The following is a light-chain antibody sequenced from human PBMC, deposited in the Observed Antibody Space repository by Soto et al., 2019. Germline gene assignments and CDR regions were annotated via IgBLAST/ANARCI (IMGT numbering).Light chain of an antibody. CDR3: QQLNSYPIT. CDR2: DAS. V-gene: IGKV1-5*02. J-gene: IGKJ5*01. CDR1: QTISSW. Sequence: DIQMTQSPSTLSASGGDRVTIICRASQTISSWLAWHQQKSGRAPKILSYDASSLEGGVPSRFRGSASGTDFTLTISSLQPEDFVTYYCQQLNSYPITFGQGTRLEIK.